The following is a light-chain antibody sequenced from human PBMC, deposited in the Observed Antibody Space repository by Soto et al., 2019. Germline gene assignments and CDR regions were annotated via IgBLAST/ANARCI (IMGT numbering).Light chain of an antibody. V-gene: IGLV2-23*02. CDR3: CSYAGSSTAWV. Sequence: QSALTQPASVSGSRGQSITISCTGTSSDVGSYNLVSWYQQHPGKAPKLMIYEVSKRPSGVSNRFSGSKSGNTASLTISGLQAEDEADYYCCSYAGSSTAWVFGGGTKLTVL. J-gene: IGLJ3*02. CDR2: EVS. CDR1: SSDVGSYNL.